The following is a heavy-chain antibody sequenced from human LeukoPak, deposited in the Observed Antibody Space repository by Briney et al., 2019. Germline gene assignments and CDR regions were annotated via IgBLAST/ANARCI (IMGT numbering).Heavy chain of an antibody. CDR3: ARDGAERPHLY. V-gene: IGHV3-7*01. J-gene: IGHJ4*02. CDR2: IKHDGSEK. CDR1: GFTFSSYL. Sequence: GSLRLSCAASGFTFSSYLMSWVRQAPGKGLEWVANIKHDGSEKYYGDSVKGRFTISRDNAKNSLYLQMNSLGAEDTAVYYCARDGAERPHLYWGQGTLVTVSS. D-gene: IGHD6-25*01.